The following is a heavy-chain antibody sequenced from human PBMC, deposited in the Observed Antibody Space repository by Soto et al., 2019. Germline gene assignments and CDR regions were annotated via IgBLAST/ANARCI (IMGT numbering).Heavy chain of an antibody. Sequence: QVQLVQSGAEVKKPGSSVKVSCKASGGTFSSYAISWVRQAPGQGLEWMGGFIPIFGTANYAQKFQGRVTITADESTSTAYMELSSLRSEDTAVYYCATDCSGGSCYSGIDYWGQGTLVTVSS. CDR3: ATDCSGGSCYSGIDY. D-gene: IGHD2-15*01. CDR1: GGTFSSYA. J-gene: IGHJ4*02. V-gene: IGHV1-69*01. CDR2: FIPIFGTA.